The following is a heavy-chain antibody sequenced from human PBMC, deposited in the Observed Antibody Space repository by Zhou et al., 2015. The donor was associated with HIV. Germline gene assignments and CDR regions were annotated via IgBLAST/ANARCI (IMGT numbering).Heavy chain of an antibody. V-gene: IGHV1-69*01. CDR3: ARDSKPSPHKYYYYYYGMDV. CDR2: IIPIFGTA. D-gene: IGHD2/OR15-2a*01. CDR1: GGTFSSYA. Sequence: QVQLVQSGAEVKKPGSSVKVSCKASGGTFSSYAISWVRQAPGQGLEWMGGIIPIFGTANYAQKFQGRVTITADESTSTAYMELSSLRSEDTAVYYCARDSKPSPHKYYYYYYGMDVWGQGTNGHRLL. J-gene: IGHJ6*02.